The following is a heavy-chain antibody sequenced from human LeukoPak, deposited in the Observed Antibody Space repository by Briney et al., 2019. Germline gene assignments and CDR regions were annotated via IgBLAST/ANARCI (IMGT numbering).Heavy chain of an antibody. V-gene: IGHV3-11*04. J-gene: IGHJ4*02. CDR3: ARDSDIVVVPAAIFLDY. CDR2: ISSSGSTI. D-gene: IGHD2-2*01. Sequence: VGSLRLSCAASGFTFSDYYMSWIRQAPGKGLEWVSYISSSGSTIYYADSVKGRFTISRDNAKNPLYLQMNSLRAEDTAVYYCARDSDIVVVPAAIFLDYWGQGTLVTASS. CDR1: GFTFSDYY.